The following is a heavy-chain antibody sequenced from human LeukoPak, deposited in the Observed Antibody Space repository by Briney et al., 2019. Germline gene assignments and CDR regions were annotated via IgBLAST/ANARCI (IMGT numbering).Heavy chain of an antibody. CDR2: IIPIFGIA. J-gene: IGHJ3*01. CDR3: GYDSSGYYLDVFDF. D-gene: IGHD3-22*01. Sequence: SVKVSCKASGGTFSSYAISWVRQAPGQGLEWMGRIIPIFGIANYAQKFQGRVTITADKSTSTAYMELSSLRSEDTAVYYCGYDSSGYYLDVFDFWAQGTMVTVSS. CDR1: GGTFSSYA. V-gene: IGHV1-69*04.